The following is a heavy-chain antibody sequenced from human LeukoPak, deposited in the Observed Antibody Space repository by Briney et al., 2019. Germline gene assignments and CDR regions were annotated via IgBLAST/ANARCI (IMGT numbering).Heavy chain of an antibody. J-gene: IGHJ5*02. CDR2: IYYSGTT. V-gene: IGHV4-31*03. D-gene: IGHD3-10*01. CDR1: GGSISGGGHF. Sequence: PPETLSLTCTVSGGSISGGGHFWSWIRQHPGKGLEWIGHIYYSGTTYYNPSLKSRLTISVDTSENQFSLKVNSVTAADTAVYYCARGYNRFGDLGWFDPWGQGTQVIVSS. CDR3: ARGYNRFGDLGWFDP.